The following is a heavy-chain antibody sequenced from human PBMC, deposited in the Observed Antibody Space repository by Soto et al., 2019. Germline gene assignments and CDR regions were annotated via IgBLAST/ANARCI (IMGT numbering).Heavy chain of an antibody. V-gene: IGHV1-69*13. CDR3: ARREYYYDSSGPPPLSYGMDV. Sequence: SVKVSCKASGGTFRSYAISWVRQAPGQGLEWMGGIIPIVGTANYAQKFQGRVTITADESTSTAYMELSSLRSEDTAVYYCARREYYYDSSGPPPLSYGMDVWGQGTTVTVSS. CDR2: IIPIVGTA. J-gene: IGHJ6*02. D-gene: IGHD3-22*01. CDR1: GGTFRSYA.